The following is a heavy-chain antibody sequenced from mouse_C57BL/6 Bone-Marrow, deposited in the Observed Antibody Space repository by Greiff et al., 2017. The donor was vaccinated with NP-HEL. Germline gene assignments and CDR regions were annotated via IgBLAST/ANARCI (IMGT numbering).Heavy chain of an antibody. Sequence: VQLQQSGAELARPGASVKLSCKASGYTFTSYGISWVKQRTGPGLEWIGEIYPRSGNTYYNEKFKGKATLTADKSSSTAYMELRSLTSEDSAGYFCAREGYDDIAYWGQGTLVTVSA. V-gene: IGHV1-81*01. J-gene: IGHJ3*01. CDR3: AREGYDDIAY. CDR2: IYPRSGNT. CDR1: GYTFTSYG. D-gene: IGHD2-3*01.